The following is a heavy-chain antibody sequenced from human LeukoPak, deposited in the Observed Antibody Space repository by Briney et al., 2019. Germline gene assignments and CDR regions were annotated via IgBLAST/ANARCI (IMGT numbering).Heavy chain of an antibody. J-gene: IGHJ4*02. CDR1: GGSISSYY. CDR2: IYYSGST. V-gene: IGHV4-59*01. CDR3: ARSPGGSPDY. Sequence: PSETLSLTCTVSGGSISSYYWSWIRQPPGKGLEWIGYIYYSGSTNYNPPLKSRVTISVDTSKNQFSLKLGSVTAADTAVYYCARSPGGSPDYWGQGTLVTVSS. D-gene: IGHD6-13*01.